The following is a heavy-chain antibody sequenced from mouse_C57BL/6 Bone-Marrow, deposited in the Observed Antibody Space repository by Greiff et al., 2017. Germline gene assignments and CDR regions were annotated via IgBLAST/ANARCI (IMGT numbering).Heavy chain of an antibody. CDR2: ISDGGSYT. Sequence: EVKLMESGGGLVKPGGSLKLSCAAPGFTFSSYAMSWVRQTPEKRLEWVATISDGGSYTYYPDNVKGRFTISRDNAKNNLYLQMSHLKSEDTAMYYCAREGYLEAMDYWGQGTSVTVSS. CDR3: AREGYLEAMDY. J-gene: IGHJ4*01. CDR1: GFTFSSYA. D-gene: IGHD2-3*01. V-gene: IGHV5-4*01.